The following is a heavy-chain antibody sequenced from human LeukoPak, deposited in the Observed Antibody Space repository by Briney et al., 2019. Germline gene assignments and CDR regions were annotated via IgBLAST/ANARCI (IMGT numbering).Heavy chain of an antibody. Sequence: PGGSLRLSCAASGFTFSNAWMSWVRQAPGKGLEWVSGISDGGGRTSYADSVKGRFTISRDNAKNTLYLQMNSLRAEDTAVYYCAKAAAELSYYYYGMDVWGQGTTVTVSS. D-gene: IGHD1-26*01. J-gene: IGHJ6*02. CDR2: ISDGGGRT. CDR1: GFTFSNAW. V-gene: IGHV3-23*01. CDR3: AKAAAELSYYYYGMDV.